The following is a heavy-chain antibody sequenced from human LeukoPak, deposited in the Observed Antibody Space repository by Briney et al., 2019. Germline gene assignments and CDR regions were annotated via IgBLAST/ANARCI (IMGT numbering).Heavy chain of an antibody. V-gene: IGHV4-59*01. CDR2: IYYSGST. J-gene: IGHJ6*03. CDR1: GGSISSYY. CDR3: ARTTEGYCRGRSCYSYYYYMDV. Sequence: SETLSLTCTVSGGSISSYYWSWLRQPPGKGLEWIGYIYYSGSTYYTPSLKSRVTISVDTSKNQFSLKLSSVTAADTAVYYCARTTEGYCRGRSCYSYYYYMDVWGKGTTVTVSS. D-gene: IGHD2-15*01.